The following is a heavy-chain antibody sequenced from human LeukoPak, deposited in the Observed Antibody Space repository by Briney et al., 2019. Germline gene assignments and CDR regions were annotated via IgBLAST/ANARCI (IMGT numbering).Heavy chain of an antibody. CDR1: GGSISSGGFY. D-gene: IGHD6-19*01. CDR3: ARDPNSSGWMGFDY. J-gene: IGHJ4*02. V-gene: IGHV4-61*08. CDR2: IYYSGST. Sequence: SETLSLTCTVSGGSISSGGFYWSWIRQHPGKGLEWIGYIYYSGSTNYNPSLKSRVTISVDTSKNQFSLKLSSVTAADTAVYYCARDPNSSGWMGFDYWGQGTLVTVSS.